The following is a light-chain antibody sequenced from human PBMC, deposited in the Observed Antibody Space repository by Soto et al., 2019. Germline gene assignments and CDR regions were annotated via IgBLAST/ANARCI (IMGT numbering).Light chain of an antibody. J-gene: IGKJ1*01. Sequence: DMEIPRCWSSRSGSVRDGGTSACRASQSLYSFLNWYQQKPGKAPKLLIYAASSLQSGVPSRFSGSGSGTDFTLTISSLEPEDLAVYYCQQYGSSPWMFGQGTKVDIK. CDR2: AAS. CDR3: QQYGSSPWM. CDR1: QSLYSF. V-gene: IGKV1-39*01.